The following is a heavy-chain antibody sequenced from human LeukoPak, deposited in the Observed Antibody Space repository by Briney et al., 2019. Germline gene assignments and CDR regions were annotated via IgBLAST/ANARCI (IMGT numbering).Heavy chain of an antibody. D-gene: IGHD5-18*01. V-gene: IGHV1-2*02. CDR2: INPNSGGT. CDR1: GYTFTGYY. Sequence: RASVKVSCKASGYTFTGYYIHWVRQAPGQGLEWMGWINPNSGGTNYAQKFQGRVTMTRDTSISTAYMELSRLRSDDTAVYYCARGAPKHIQLWPYNWFDPWGQGTLVTVSS. CDR3: ARGAPKHIQLWPYNWFDP. J-gene: IGHJ5*02.